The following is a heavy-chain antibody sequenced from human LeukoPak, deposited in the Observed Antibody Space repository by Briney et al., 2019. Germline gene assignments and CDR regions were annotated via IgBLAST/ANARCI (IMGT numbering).Heavy chain of an antibody. V-gene: IGHV4-39*01. D-gene: IGHD6-13*01. Sequence: SETLSLTCTVSGGSISSSSYYRGWIRQPPGKGLEWIGSIYYSGSTYYNPSLKSRVTISVDTSKNQFSLKLSSVTAADTAVYYRARHTQQLVPDPWGQGTLVTVSS. CDR2: IYYSGST. J-gene: IGHJ5*02. CDR3: ARHTQQLVPDP. CDR1: GGSISSSSYY.